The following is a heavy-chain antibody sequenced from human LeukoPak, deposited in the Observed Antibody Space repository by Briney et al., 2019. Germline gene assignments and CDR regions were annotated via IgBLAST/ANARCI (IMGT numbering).Heavy chain of an antibody. CDR3: ARDNLDGVVRWFGDFDY. CDR2: IYYSGST. J-gene: IGHJ4*02. CDR1: SGSISGYY. Sequence: SETLSLTCTVSSGSISGYYWSWIRQPPGKGLEWIGYIYYSGSTRFNPSLKSRVTISVDTSKNQFSLNLSSVTAADMAVYYCARDNLDGVVRWFGDFDYWGQGTLVTVSS. V-gene: IGHV4-59*12. D-gene: IGHD3-10*01.